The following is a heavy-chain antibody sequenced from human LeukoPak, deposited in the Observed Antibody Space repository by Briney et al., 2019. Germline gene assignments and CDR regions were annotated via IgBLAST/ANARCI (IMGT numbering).Heavy chain of an antibody. D-gene: IGHD6-13*01. V-gene: IGHV1-2*02. Sequence: ASVKVSCKASGYTFNDYFIHWLRQAPGQGLEWMGWINPNGGVTNYPQKFQGRVTMTRDTSISTADMELRWLTSDDTAMYYCARDIAPSGSWWFDTWGQGTPVTVSS. CDR1: GYTFNDYF. CDR3: ARDIAPSGSWWFDT. CDR2: INPNGGVT. J-gene: IGHJ5*02.